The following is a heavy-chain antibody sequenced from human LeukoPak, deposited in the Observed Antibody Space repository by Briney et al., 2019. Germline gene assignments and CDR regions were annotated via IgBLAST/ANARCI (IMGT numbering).Heavy chain of an antibody. J-gene: IGHJ6*02. V-gene: IGHV3-53*01. CDR1: GFTVSSNY. CDR3: AREAAEDILTGYYKKNGGYYYGMDV. D-gene: IGHD3-9*01. CDR2: IYSGGST. Sequence: GGSLRLSCAASGFTVSSNYMSWVRQAPGKGLEWVSVIYSGGSTYYADSVKGRFTISRDNSKNTLYLQMNSLRAEDTAVYYCAREAAEDILTGYYKKNGGYYYGMDVWGQGTTVTVSS.